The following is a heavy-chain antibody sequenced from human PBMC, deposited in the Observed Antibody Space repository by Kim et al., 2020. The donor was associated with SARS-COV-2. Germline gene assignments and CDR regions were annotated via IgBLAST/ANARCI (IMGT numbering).Heavy chain of an antibody. D-gene: IGHD3-10*01. J-gene: IGHJ4*02. Sequence: GRFTISRDDSKNTLYLQMNSLKTEDTAVYYCTTQTNVLLWFGELSPFDYWGQGTLVTVSS. CDR3: TTQTNVLLWFGELSPFDY. V-gene: IGHV3-15*01.